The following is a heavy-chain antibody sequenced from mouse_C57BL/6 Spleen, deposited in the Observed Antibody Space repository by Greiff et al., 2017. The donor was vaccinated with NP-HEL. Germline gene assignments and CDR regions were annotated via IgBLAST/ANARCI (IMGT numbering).Heavy chain of an antibody. D-gene: IGHD3-2*02. J-gene: IGHJ3*01. CDR3: AREGTAQAAY. Sequence: DVQLQESGPGLVKPSQSLSLTCSVTGYSITSGYYWNWIRQFPGNKLEWMGYISYDGSNNYNPSLKNRISITRDTSKNQFFLKLNSVTTEDTATYYCAREGTAQAAYGGQGTLVTVSA. V-gene: IGHV3-6*01. CDR1: GYSITSGYY. CDR2: ISYDGSN.